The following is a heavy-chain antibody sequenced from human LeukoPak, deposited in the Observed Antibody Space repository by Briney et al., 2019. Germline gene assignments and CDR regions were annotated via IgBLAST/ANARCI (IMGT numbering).Heavy chain of an antibody. Sequence: SETLSLTCTVSGGSISSFYWSWIRQHPGKGLEWIGYIYYSGSTYYNPSLKSRVTRSVDASKNQFSLKLSSVTAADTAVYYCASGGGGYYPYWYFDLWGRGTLVTVSS. CDR1: GGSISSFY. CDR3: ASGGGGYYPYWYFDL. J-gene: IGHJ2*01. CDR2: IYYSGST. D-gene: IGHD3-22*01. V-gene: IGHV4-59*06.